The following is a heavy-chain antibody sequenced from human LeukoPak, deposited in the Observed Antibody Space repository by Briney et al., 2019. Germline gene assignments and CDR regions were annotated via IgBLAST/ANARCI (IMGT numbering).Heavy chain of an antibody. J-gene: IGHJ4*02. D-gene: IGHD6-19*01. CDR1: GGSISSYY. CDR2: IYTSGST. CDR3: AREIAVAGFDY. V-gene: IGHV4-4*07. Sequence: QASETLSLTCTVSGGSISSYYWSWIRQPAGKGLEWIGRIYTSGSTNYNPSLKSRVTMSVDTSKNQFSLKLSCVTAADTAVYYCAREIAVAGFDYWGQGTLVTVSS.